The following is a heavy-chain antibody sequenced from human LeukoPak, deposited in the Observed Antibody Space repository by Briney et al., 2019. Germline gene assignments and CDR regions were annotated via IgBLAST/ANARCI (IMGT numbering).Heavy chain of an antibody. D-gene: IGHD4-17*01. J-gene: IGHJ4*02. CDR3: ARVRDYGDYLPFDY. CDR2: IYHSGST. Sequence: SETLSLTCTVAGYSISSGYYWGWIRPPPGKVLEWIGSIYHSGSTYYNPSLKSRVTISVDTSKNQFSLKLSSVTAADTAVYYCARVRDYGDYLPFDYWGQGTLVTVSS. CDR1: GYSISSGYY. V-gene: IGHV4-38-2*02.